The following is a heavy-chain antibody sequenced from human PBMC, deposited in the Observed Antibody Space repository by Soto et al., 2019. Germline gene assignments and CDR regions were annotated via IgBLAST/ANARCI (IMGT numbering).Heavy chain of an antibody. CDR3: ARVKNYDFWSGYYIYSGVGYYYYGMDV. V-gene: IGHV1-2*02. J-gene: IGHJ6*02. CDR2: INSNSGGT. D-gene: IGHD3-3*01. Sequence: WGRQPPGKGLEWMGWINSNSGGTNYAQKFQGRVTMTRDTSINTAYMELSRLRTDDTAVCYCARVKNYDFWSGYYIYSGVGYYYYGMDVWGQGTTVTVSS.